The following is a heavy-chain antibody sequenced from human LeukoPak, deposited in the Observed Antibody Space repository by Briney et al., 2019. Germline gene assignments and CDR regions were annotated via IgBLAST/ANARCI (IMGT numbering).Heavy chain of an antibody. CDR1: GGSISSHY. CDR3: ARGALRGFYAFFYMDV. CDR2: ISSSGSA. J-gene: IGHJ6*03. D-gene: IGHD5/OR15-5a*01. V-gene: IGHV4-59*11. Sequence: SETLSLTCTVSGGSISSHYWIWNRQSPEKGLEWIGDISSSGSAGYNPSLRSRVTISLDTSKNQFSLNLSSVTAADTAVYYCARGALRGFYAFFYMDVWGKGTTVTVSS.